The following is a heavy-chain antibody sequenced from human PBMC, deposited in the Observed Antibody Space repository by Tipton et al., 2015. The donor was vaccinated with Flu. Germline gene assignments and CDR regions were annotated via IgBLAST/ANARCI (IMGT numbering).Heavy chain of an antibody. V-gene: IGHV4-4*07. Sequence: TLSLTCTVSGGSISSYYWTWIRQPAGKGLDWIGRTYTSGSTKYNPSLKSRVTMSVDTSKNHFSLKMSSVTAADTAVDDCARGSGSGTYMIFDYWGQGTLVTVSS. CDR2: TYTSGST. D-gene: IGHD3-10*01. CDR3: ARGSGSGTYMIFDY. CDR1: GGSISSYY. J-gene: IGHJ4*02.